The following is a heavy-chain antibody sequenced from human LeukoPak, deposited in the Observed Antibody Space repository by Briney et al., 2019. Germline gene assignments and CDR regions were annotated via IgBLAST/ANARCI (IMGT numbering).Heavy chain of an antibody. V-gene: IGHV3-53*05. Sequence: GGSLRLSGAASGFTVSSNYMSWVLQAPGKGLEWVSVIYSGGSTYYADSVKGRFTISRDNSKNTLYLQMNSLRAEDTAVYYCASSDYGDSRGFDYWGQGTLVTVSS. CDR2: IYSGGST. CDR1: GFTVSSNY. J-gene: IGHJ4*02. CDR3: ASSDYGDSRGFDY. D-gene: IGHD4-17*01.